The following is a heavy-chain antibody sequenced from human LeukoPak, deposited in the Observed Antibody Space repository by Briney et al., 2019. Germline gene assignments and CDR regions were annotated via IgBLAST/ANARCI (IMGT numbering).Heavy chain of an antibody. CDR1: GGSISSYY. D-gene: IGHD2-2*01. V-gene: IGHV4-59*01. CDR2: IYYSGST. CDR3: SGSVVSCSTSCYYPSYYYYMDV. J-gene: IGHJ6*03. Sequence: SETLSLTCTVSGGSISSYYWSWIRQPPGKGLEWIGYIYYSGSTNYNTSLKSRVTISVDTSKNQFSLKLSSVTAADTAVYYCSGSVVSCSTSCYYPSYYYYMDVWGKGTTVTVSS.